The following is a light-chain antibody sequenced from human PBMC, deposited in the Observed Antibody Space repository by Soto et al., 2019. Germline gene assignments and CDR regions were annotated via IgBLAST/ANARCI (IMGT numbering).Light chain of an antibody. CDR2: DVS. CDR3: SAYTSSSTLV. CDR1: SSDVGGYNY. V-gene: IGLV2-14*01. Sequence: QSALTQPASVCGSPGQSIIISCTGTSSDVGGYNYVSWYQQHPDKAPKLMIYDVSNRPSVVSNRFSGSKSGNTASLTISGIQAEDEADYDCSAYTSSSTLVFGTGTKVTV. J-gene: IGLJ1*01.